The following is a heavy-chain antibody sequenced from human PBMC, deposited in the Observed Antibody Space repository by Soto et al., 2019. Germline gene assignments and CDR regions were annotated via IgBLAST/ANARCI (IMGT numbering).Heavy chain of an antibody. CDR1: GFSLSNAGMG. D-gene: IGHD2-15*01. CDR3: AQTEDGGRSRTPAGWFAA. Sequence: QVTLKESGPVLVKPTETLTLTCTVSGFSLSNAGMGVSWIRQPPGKALEWIAHIFSNDDRRFSTSLKNRLTISKDTLNSQVVLIMTNMDPVDTATYYCAQTEDGGRSRTPAGWFAAWGQGTLVTVSS. J-gene: IGHJ5*02. V-gene: IGHV2-26*01. CDR2: IFSNDDR.